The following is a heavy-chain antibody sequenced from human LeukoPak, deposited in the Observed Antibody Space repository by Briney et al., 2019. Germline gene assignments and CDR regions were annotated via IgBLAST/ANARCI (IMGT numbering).Heavy chain of an antibody. CDR2: IKEDGTGK. V-gene: IGHV3-7*03. CDR3: AKDSGPDYYYYMDV. D-gene: IGHD3-10*01. CDR1: GFTFSNYW. Sequence: GGSLRLSCAASGFTFSNYWMAWVRQAPGKGLEWLANIKEDGTGKYYMDSVKGRFTISRDNAKNSLYLQMNSLRAEDMALYYCAKDSGPDYYYYMDVWGKGTTVTVSS. J-gene: IGHJ6*03.